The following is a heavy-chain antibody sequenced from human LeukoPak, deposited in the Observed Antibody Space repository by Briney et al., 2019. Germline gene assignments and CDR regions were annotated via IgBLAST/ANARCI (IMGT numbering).Heavy chain of an antibody. J-gene: IGHJ6*02. Sequence: ASVKVSCKASGYTFTSYYMHWVRQAPGQGLEWMGIINPSGGSTSYAQKFQGRVTMTRDTSTSTVYMELSSLRSEDTAVYYCAREELVHHYYYGMDVWGQGTTVTVSS. CDR3: AREELVHHYYYGMDV. V-gene: IGHV1-46*03. D-gene: IGHD3-10*01. CDR1: GYTFTSYY. CDR2: INPSGGST.